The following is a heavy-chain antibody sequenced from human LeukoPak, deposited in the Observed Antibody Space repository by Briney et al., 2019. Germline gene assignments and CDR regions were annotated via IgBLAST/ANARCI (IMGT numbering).Heavy chain of an antibody. CDR2: ISYDDGSNR. D-gene: IGHD2-2*02. J-gene: IGHJ4*02. CDR1: GFTFSSYA. V-gene: IGHV3-30*04. CDR3: ARESGGNTSYYFDY. Sequence: GGSLRLSCAASGFTFSSYALHWVRQAPGKGLEWVAVISYDDGSNRYYADSVKGRFTISRDNSKNTLYLQMNSLRTEDTAVYYCARESGGNTSYYFDYWGQGTLVTVSS.